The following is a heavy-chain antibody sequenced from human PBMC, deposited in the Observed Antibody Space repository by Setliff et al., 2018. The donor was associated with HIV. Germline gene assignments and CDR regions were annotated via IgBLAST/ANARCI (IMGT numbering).Heavy chain of an antibody. Sequence: SETLSLTCTVSGGSISSHYWSWIRQPPGKGLEWIGYIYYRGSTYYNPSLKSRVTMSVDTSKNQFSLNLSSVTATDSAVYYCARSMHYPGDDAFDIWGQGTMVTVSS. CDR2: IYYRGST. CDR1: GGSISSHY. V-gene: IGHV4-59*11. CDR3: ARSMHYPGDDAFDI. J-gene: IGHJ3*02. D-gene: IGHD3-10*01.